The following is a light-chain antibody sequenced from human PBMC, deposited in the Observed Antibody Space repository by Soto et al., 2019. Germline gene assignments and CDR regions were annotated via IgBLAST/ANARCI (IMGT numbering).Light chain of an antibody. V-gene: IGKV1-39*01. Sequence: DILLTQSPSSLSASVGDRVTITCRASQIIGTYLNWYQQKPGKAPKLLIHAVSSLHSGVPSRFSGSGSGTDFTLTISSLEPEDCATYYCQESYSTPSWTFGQGTKV. J-gene: IGKJ1*01. CDR1: QIIGTY. CDR3: QESYSTPSWT. CDR2: AVS.